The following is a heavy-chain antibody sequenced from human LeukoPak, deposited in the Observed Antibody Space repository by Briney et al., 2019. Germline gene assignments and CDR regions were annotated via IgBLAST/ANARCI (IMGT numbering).Heavy chain of an antibody. D-gene: IGHD6-6*01. CDR2: IYHSGST. CDR1: GYSFSSGYY. V-gene: IGHV4-38-2*02. CDR3: ARDALVYSSSSDY. Sequence: SETLSLTCTVSGYSFSSGYYWGWIRQPPGKGLEWTGSIYHSGSTNYNPSLKSRVTISVDTSKNQFSLKLSSVTAADTAVYYCARDALVYSSSSDYWGQGTLVTVSS. J-gene: IGHJ4*02.